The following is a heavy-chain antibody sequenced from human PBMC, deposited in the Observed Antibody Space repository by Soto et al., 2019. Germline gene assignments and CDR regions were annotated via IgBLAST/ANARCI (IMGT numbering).Heavy chain of an antibody. CDR3: VRDVGFDFDY. D-gene: IGHD1-26*01. Sequence: SQTLSLTCAISGDSVSSNTAAWNWIRQSPSRGPEWLGRTYYRSKWYNDYAVSVKSRITINPDTSKNQFSLHLNSVTPEDTALYYCVRDVGFDFDYRGLRTLVTGSS. J-gene: IGHJ4*02. CDR2: TYYRSKWYN. V-gene: IGHV6-1*01. CDR1: GDSVSSNTAA.